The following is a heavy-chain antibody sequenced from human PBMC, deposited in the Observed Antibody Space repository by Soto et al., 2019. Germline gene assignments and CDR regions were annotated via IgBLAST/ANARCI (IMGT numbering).Heavy chain of an antibody. J-gene: IGHJ4*02. CDR1: GGSFSGYY. V-gene: IGHV4-34*01. Sequence: QVQLQQWGAGLLKPSETLSLTCAVYGGSFSGYYWSWIRPPPGKGLEWIGELTHSGSTNHYPSPQRGLTMSVDTNKNRFSLDRGCLSAAETAVYYCASGREGGDYYASGSPFDHWGQGTRVTVSS. D-gene: IGHD3-10*01. CDR2: LTHSGST. CDR3: ASGREGGDYYASGSPFDH.